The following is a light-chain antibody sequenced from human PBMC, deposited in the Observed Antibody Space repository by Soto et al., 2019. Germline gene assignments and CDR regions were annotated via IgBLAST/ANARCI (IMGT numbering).Light chain of an antibody. CDR1: QAISNY. V-gene: IGKV1-27*01. J-gene: IGKJ1*01. CDR2: AAS. CDR3: QKYNIAPWT. Sequence: DIQMTQSPSSLSASVGDRVTITCRASQAISNYLAWYQQKPGKVPKLLIYAASTLQSGVPSRFSGSGSGTDFTLTISSLQPEDVATYYCQKYNIAPWTFGQGTTVEIK.